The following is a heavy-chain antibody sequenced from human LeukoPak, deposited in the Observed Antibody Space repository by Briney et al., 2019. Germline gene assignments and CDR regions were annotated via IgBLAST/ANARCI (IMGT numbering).Heavy chain of an antibody. CDR2: INHSGST. CDR3: GRDRFAP. Sequence: SETLSLTCAVYGGSFSGYYWSWIRQPPGKGLEWIGEINHSGSTNYNPSLKSRVTISVDTSKNQFSLKLSSVTAADTAVYYCGRDRFAPWGQGTPVTVSS. CDR1: GGSFSGYY. V-gene: IGHV4-34*01. J-gene: IGHJ5*02.